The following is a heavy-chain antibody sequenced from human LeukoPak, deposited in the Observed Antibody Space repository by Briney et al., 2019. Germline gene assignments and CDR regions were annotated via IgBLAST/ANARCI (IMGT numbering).Heavy chain of an antibody. D-gene: IGHD3-10*01. CDR3: ARSHLRSYYYGSGSYRAEYFQH. Sequence: SETLSLTCAVYGGSFSGYYWSWIRQPPGKGLEWIGEINHSGSTNYNPSLKSRVTISVDTSKNQFSLKLSSVTAADTAVYYCARSHLRSYYYGSGSYRAEYFQHWGQGTLVTVSS. CDR1: GGSFSGYY. CDR2: INHSGST. J-gene: IGHJ1*01. V-gene: IGHV4-34*01.